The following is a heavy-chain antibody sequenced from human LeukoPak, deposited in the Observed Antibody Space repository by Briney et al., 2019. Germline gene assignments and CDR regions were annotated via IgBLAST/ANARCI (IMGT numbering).Heavy chain of an antibody. CDR1: GFTFSSYA. CDR3: ARGGTVDY. Sequence: GGSLRLSCAASGFTFSSYAMHWVRQAPGKGLEWVAVISYDGSNKYYADSVKGRFTISRDNSKNTLYLQMNSLRAEDTAVYYCARGGTVDYWGQGTLVTVSS. J-gene: IGHJ4*02. D-gene: IGHD2-15*01. CDR2: ISYDGSNK. V-gene: IGHV3-30*04.